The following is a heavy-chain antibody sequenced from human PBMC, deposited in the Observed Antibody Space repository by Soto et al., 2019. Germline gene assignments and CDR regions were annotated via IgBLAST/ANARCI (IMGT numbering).Heavy chain of an antibody. D-gene: IGHD3-22*01. CDR1: GFTFSSYS. CDR2: ISSSSSTI. V-gene: IGHV3-48*01. J-gene: IGHJ6*02. Sequence: GGSLRLSCAASGFTFSSYSMNWVRQAPGKGLEWVSYISSSSSTIYYADSVKGRFTISRDNAKNSLYLQMNSLRAEDTAVYDCARGTNSDSRGYYDPCCYYDMDVWGQGTTVTVSS. CDR3: ARGTNSDSRGYYDPCCYYDMDV.